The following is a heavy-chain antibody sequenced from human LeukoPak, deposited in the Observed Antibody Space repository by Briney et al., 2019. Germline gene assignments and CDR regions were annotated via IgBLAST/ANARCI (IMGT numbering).Heavy chain of an antibody. CDR1: GGTFSSYA. D-gene: IGHD2-15*01. V-gene: IGHV1-69*04. Sequence: GSSVKVSCKASGGTFSSYAISWVRQAPGQGLEWMGRIIPILGIANYAQKFQGRVTITADKSTSTAYMELSSLRSEDTAVYYCARTPQTPHRAFDIWGQGTMVTVSS. J-gene: IGHJ3*02. CDR2: IIPILGIA. CDR3: ARTPQTPHRAFDI.